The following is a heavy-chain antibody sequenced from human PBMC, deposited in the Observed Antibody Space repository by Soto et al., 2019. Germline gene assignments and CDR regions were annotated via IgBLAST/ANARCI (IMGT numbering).Heavy chain of an antibody. Sequence: QVQVVESGGGVVQPGKSLRLSCAASGFIFRSYGMNWVRQGPGKGLEWVAGISKDGSNQYYADSVKGRFTISRDNSKNTLYSQVNRLSTEDTDTYYCAKSNVYCGDDSWYSQPMFEYRGRGTDVTVYS. J-gene: IGHJ4*02. CDR3: AKSNVYCGDDSWYSQPMFEY. D-gene: IGHD2-21*02. CDR2: ISKDGSNQ. V-gene: IGHV3-30*18. CDR1: GFIFRSYG.